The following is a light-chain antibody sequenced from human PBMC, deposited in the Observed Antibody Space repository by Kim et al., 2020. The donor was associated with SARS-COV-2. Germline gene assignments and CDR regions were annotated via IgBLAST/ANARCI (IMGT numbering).Light chain of an antibody. Sequence: DIQLTQSPSFLSASVGDRVTITCRASQCMDSYLVWYQQKPGKAPRLLIYDAFTLQGGVPSRFSGSGSGTEFTLTISSLQPEDFATYYCQYSSTFGQGTKLEI. V-gene: IGKV1-9*01. CDR2: DAF. J-gene: IGKJ2*01. CDR1: QCMDSY. CDR3: QYSST.